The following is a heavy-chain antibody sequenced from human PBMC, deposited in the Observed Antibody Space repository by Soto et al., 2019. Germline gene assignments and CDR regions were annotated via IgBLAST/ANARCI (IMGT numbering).Heavy chain of an antibody. CDR3: AKAFFRGGTCYFDY. J-gene: IGHJ4*02. Sequence: QVQLVESGGGVVQPGRSLRLSCAASGFTFSNYYMHWVRQAPGRGLEWLAAMWYGGTSSYSGDSVKARFTISRDNSKTTLYLEMNTLRVEDTAMYNCAKAFFRGGTCYFDYCGQGTLVTVSS. CDR2: MWYGGTSS. V-gene: IGHV3-33*06. CDR1: GFTFSNYY. D-gene: IGHD3-16*01.